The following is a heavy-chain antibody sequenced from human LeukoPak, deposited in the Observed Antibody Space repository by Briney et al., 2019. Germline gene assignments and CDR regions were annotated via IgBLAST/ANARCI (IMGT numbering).Heavy chain of an antibody. CDR2: IRYDGSNK. V-gene: IGHV3-30*02. J-gene: IGHJ4*02. CDR1: GFTFSSYG. Sequence: GGSLRLSCAASGFTFSSYGMHWVRQAPGKGLEWVAFIRYDGSNKYYADSVKGRFTISRDNSKNTLYLQMNSLRAEDTAVYCCAKEGEVRSSGFVYWGQGTLVTVSS. D-gene: IGHD6-19*01. CDR3: AKEGEVRSSGFVY.